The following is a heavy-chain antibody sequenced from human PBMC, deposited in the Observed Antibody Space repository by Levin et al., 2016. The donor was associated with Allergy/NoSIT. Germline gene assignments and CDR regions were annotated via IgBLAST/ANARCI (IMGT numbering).Heavy chain of an antibody. J-gene: IGHJ4*02. V-gene: IGHV4-30-4*01. D-gene: IGHD1-26*01. CDR2: IYYSGST. Sequence: WIRQPPGKGLEWIGYIYYSGSTYYNPSLKSRVTISVDTSKNQFSLKLSSVTAADTAVYYCARDVGRIDYWGQGTLVTVSS. CDR3: ARDVGRIDY.